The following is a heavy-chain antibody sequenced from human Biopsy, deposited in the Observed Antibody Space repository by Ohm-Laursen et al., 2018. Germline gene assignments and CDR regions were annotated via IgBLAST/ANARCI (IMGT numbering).Heavy chain of an antibody. CDR1: GYSFNNYG. CDR2: ISGYNGNT. CDR3: ARVALPLYLDN. D-gene: IGHD2-21*01. V-gene: IGHV1-18*01. Sequence: SVKVSCKASGYSFNNYGINWARQAPGQGLEWMGRISGYNGNTKYAQKFQGRVTMTTDTSTSAVYMEVRSLRSDDTAVYYCARVALPLYLDNWGQGTRVTVSS. J-gene: IGHJ4*02.